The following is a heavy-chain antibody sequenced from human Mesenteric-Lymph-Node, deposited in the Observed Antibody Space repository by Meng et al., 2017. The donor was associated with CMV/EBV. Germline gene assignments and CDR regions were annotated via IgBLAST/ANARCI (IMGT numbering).Heavy chain of an antibody. Sequence: GGSLRLSCGASGFTFSSYAMSWVRQAPGKGLEWVSSISSSSSYIYYADSVKGRFTISRDNAKNSLYLQMNSLRAEDTAVYYCARDCSSTSCYLTYLTYYYYGMDVWGQGTTVTVSS. J-gene: IGHJ6*02. V-gene: IGHV3-21*01. CDR2: ISSSSSYI. CDR1: GFTFSSYA. D-gene: IGHD2-2*01. CDR3: ARDCSSTSCYLTYLTYYYYGMDV.